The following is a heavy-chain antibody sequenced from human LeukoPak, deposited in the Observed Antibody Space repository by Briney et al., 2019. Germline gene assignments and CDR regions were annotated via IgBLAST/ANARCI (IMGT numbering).Heavy chain of an antibody. CDR2: IIPILGIA. V-gene: IGHV1-69*04. Sequence: SVKVSCKVSGGTFSSYAISWVRQAPGQGLEWMGRIIPILGIANYAQKFQGRVTITADKSTSTAYMELSSLRSEDTAVYYCARGESRVYIDYWGQGTLVTVSS. CDR1: GGTFSSYA. J-gene: IGHJ4*02. D-gene: IGHD6-13*01. CDR3: ARGESRVYIDY.